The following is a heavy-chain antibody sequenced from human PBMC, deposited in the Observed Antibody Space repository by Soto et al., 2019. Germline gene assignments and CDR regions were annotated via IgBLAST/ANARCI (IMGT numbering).Heavy chain of an antibody. Sequence: LVQSGGGLVPPGESLTVSCAPSQFSFSNYWMNWVRQAPGKALEWVANIKKDESETDYVDYVRGRFTIFRDNAKNLLYLQMRRLRVEDTAVYYCARSHTGDSAFRAFDIWGQGTVVTV. CDR1: QFSFSNYW. V-gene: IGHV3-7*03. D-gene: IGHD2-21*02. J-gene: IGHJ3*02. CDR3: ARSHTGDSAFRAFDI. CDR2: IKKDESET.